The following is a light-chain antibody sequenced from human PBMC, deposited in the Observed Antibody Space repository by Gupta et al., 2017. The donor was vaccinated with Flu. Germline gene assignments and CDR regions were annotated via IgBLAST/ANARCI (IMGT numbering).Light chain of an antibody. Sequence: TSSDVGGYNYVSWYQHHPGEAPKLIIFEVDNRPSGISNRFSVSKSGNSASLTISGLQAEDEANYYCCSYGSTSTFLFGSGTNVIVL. J-gene: IGLJ1*01. CDR3: CSYGSTSTFL. CDR1: SSDVGGYNY. V-gene: IGLV2-14*01. CDR2: EVD.